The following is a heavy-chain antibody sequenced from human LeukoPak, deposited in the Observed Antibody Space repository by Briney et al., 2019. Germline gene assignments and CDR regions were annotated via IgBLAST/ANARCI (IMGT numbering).Heavy chain of an antibody. CDR3: ARLLSAFDI. Sequence: PSETLSLTCAVYGGSFSGYYWSWIRQPPGKGLEWIGEINHSGSTNYNPSLKSRVTISLDTSKNQFSLKMTSVTAADTAVYYCARLLSAFDIWGQGTTVTVSS. CDR2: INHSGST. D-gene: IGHD2-21*01. CDR1: GGSFSGYY. V-gene: IGHV4-34*01. J-gene: IGHJ3*02.